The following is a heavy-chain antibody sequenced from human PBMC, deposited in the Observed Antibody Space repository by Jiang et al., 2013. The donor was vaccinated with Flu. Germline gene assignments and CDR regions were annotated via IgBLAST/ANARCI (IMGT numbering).Heavy chain of an antibody. Sequence: IPIFGTANYAQKFQGRVTITADESTSTAYMELSSLRSEDTAVYYCARGYIVVVVAATKYYYGMDVWGQGTTVTVSS. D-gene: IGHD2-15*01. J-gene: IGHJ6*02. CDR3: ARGYIVVVVAATKYYYGMDV. CDR2: IPIFGTA. V-gene: IGHV1-69*01.